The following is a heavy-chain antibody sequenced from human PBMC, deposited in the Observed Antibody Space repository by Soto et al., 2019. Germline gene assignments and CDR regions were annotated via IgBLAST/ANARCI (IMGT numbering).Heavy chain of an antibody. CDR2: INPNSGGT. V-gene: IGHV1-2*04. CDR3: ARGVVVPAAISHRGGDYYYYYMDV. Sequence: ASVKVSCKASGYTFTGYYMHWVRQAPGQGLEWMGWINPNSGGTNYAQKFQGWVTMTRDTSISTAYMELSRLRSDDTAVYYCARGVVVPAAISHRGGDYYYYYMDVWGKGTTVTVSS. CDR1: GYTFTGYY. D-gene: IGHD2-2*01. J-gene: IGHJ6*03.